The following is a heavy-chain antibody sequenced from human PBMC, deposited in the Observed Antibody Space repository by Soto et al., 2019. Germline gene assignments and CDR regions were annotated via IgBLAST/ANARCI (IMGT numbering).Heavy chain of an antibody. Sequence: GGSLRLSCADSGFTFSSFWMSWVRQAPGKGLEWVANVKYDGSQTYYVGSVKGRFTISRDNAKNSLYLQMNSLRAEDTAVYYCTRDFQGPLDYGMDVWGQGTTVTVSS. J-gene: IGHJ6*02. V-gene: IGHV3-7*01. CDR3: TRDFQGPLDYGMDV. D-gene: IGHD1-1*01. CDR2: VKYDGSQT. CDR1: GFTFSSFW.